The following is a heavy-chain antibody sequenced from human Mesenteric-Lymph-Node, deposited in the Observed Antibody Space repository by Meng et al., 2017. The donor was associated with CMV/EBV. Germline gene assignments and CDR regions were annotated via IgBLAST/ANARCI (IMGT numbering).Heavy chain of an antibody. CDR3: RGSSGWYKSYYFDY. V-gene: IGHV3-15*01. Sequence: MSFKSAWMSWGRQAPGKGLEWVGRIKSNTDDGKTDYAAPVKGRFTISRDDSKNMLYLEMNSLKTEDTGVYYCRGSSGWYKSYYFDYWGQGTLVTVSS. CDR2: IKSNTDDGKT. J-gene: IGHJ4*02. CDR1: MSFKSAW. D-gene: IGHD6-19*01.